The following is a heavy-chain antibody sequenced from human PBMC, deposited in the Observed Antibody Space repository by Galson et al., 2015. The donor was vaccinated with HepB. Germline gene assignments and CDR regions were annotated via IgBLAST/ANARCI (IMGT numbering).Heavy chain of an antibody. CDR3: ARDLSGWYGMGH. Sequence: SLRLSCAASGFTISSHSMNWVRQAPGKGLEWISYISSSGSPLYYADSVKGRFTISRDNAKNALLLQMNSLRDEDTAVYYCARDLSGWYGMGHWGQGTLVTVSS. V-gene: IGHV3-48*02. CDR1: GFTISSHS. J-gene: IGHJ4*02. D-gene: IGHD6-19*01. CDR2: ISSSGSPL.